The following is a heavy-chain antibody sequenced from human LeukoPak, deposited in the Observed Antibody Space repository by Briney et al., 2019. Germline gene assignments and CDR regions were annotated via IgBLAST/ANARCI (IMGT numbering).Heavy chain of an antibody. CDR2: TYYRSKWFN. V-gene: IGHV6-1*01. Sequence: SQTLSLTCAISGDSVSSNGVAWNWIRQSPSRGLEWLGRTYYRSKWFNDYAASVNSRITISPDISKNQFSLQLNSVAPEDTAVYFCARGAWRSFDYWGQGTLVTVTS. CDR1: GDSVSSNGVA. J-gene: IGHJ4*02. CDR3: ARGAWRSFDY.